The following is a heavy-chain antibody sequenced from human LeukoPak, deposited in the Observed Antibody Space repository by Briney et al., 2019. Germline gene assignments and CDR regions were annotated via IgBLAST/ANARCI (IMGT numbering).Heavy chain of an antibody. CDR2: IYPGDSDT. J-gene: IGHJ4*02. D-gene: IGHD5-12*01. CDR3: ARQAVMASMTVNDY. Sequence: GESLKISCKGSGYSFNNYWIGWVRQMPGKGLEWMGTIYPGDSDTRYSPSFQGQVTISVDKPISTAYLQWSSLKASDTATYYCARQAVMASMTVNDYWGQGTLVTVSS. V-gene: IGHV5-51*01. CDR1: GYSFNNYW.